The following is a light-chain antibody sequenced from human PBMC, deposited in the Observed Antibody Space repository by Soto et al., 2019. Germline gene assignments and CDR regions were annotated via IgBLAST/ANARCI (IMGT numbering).Light chain of an antibody. V-gene: IGLV2-8*01. Sequence: QSALTQPPSASGSPGQSVTISCTGTSSDVGGYNYVSWYQQHPGKAPRLMIYEVSKRPSGVPDRFSGSRSGNTASLTVSGLQTEDEADYYCCSYAGGTSVVFGGGTKLTVL. CDR1: SSDVGGYNY. J-gene: IGLJ2*01. CDR3: CSYAGGTSVV. CDR2: EVS.